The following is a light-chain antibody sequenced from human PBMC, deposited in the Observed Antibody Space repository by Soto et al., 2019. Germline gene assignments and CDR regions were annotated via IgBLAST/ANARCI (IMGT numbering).Light chain of an antibody. CDR2: DAS. CDR1: QSVSSAY. CDR3: QQYGGSPPGYV. V-gene: IGKV3-20*01. J-gene: IGKJ2*01. Sequence: EIVLTQSPGTVSLSPGERATLSCRASQSVSSAYLAWYQQKPGQAPRLLIYDASNRATGIPDRFSGSGSGTDFNLTISRLEPEDFAVYFCQQYGGSPPGYVFGQGTKVEIK.